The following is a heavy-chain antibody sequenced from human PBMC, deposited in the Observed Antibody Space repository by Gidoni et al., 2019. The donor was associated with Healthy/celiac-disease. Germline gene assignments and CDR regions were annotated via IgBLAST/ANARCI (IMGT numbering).Heavy chain of an antibody. D-gene: IGHD3-3*01. Sequence: EVQLLESGGGLVQPGGSLRLSCAASGFPFSSYAMSWVRQAPGKGLEWVSAISGSGGSTYYADSVKGRFTISRDNSKNTLYLQMNSLRAEDTAVYYCAKALYYDFWSGYYETDYYYYGMDVWGQGTTVTVSS. CDR2: ISGSGGST. J-gene: IGHJ6*02. V-gene: IGHV3-23*01. CDR1: GFPFSSYA. CDR3: AKALYYDFWSGYYETDYYYYGMDV.